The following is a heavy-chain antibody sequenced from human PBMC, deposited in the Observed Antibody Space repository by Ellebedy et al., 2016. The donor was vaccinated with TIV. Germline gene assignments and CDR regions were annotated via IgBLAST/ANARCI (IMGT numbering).Heavy chain of an antibody. CDR3: ARAGEFAWELQGY. Sequence: GESLKISXAASGFTFSSYSMNWVRQAPGKGLEWVSSISSSSSYIYYADSVKGRFTISRDNAKNSLYLQMNSLRAEDTAVYYCARAGEFAWELQGYWGQGTLVTVSS. V-gene: IGHV3-21*01. D-gene: IGHD1-26*01. J-gene: IGHJ4*02. CDR2: ISSSSSYI. CDR1: GFTFSSYS.